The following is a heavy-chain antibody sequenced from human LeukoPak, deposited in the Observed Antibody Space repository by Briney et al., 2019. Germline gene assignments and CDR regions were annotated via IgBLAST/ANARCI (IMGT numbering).Heavy chain of an antibody. CDR1: GGSMSTYY. CDR2: MYYSGST. D-gene: IGHD3-10*01. V-gene: IGHV4-59*08. Sequence: PSETLSLTCAVSGGSMSTYYWSWIRQPPGEGLEWIGYMYYSGSTNYKPSLKSRVSISVDTSKNQFSLKLTSVIAADTAVYYCARLRRPGIFDYWGQGTLVTVSS. CDR3: ARLRRPGIFDY. J-gene: IGHJ4*02.